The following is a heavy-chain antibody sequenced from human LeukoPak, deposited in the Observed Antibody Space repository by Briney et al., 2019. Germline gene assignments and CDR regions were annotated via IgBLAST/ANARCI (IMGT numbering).Heavy chain of an antibody. CDR2: INPSGGST. V-gene: IGHV1-46*01. J-gene: IGHJ5*02. CDR3: AREWGATYNWFDP. Sequence: ASVKVSCKAFGYTFTSYYMHWVRQAPGQGLEWMGIINPSGGSTSYAQKFQGRVTMTRDMSTSTVYMELSSLRSEDTAVYYCAREWGATYNWFDPWGQGTLVTVSS. CDR1: GYTFTSYY. D-gene: IGHD1-26*01.